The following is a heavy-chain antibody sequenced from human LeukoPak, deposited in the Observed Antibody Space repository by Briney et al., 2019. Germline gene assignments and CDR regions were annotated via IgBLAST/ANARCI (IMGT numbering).Heavy chain of an antibody. CDR1: GFTFSSYS. CDR3: ARVGALSSSWLLY. CDR2: ISSSSTTI. J-gene: IGHJ4*02. Sequence: PGGSLRLSCAASGFTFSSYSMMWVRQAPGKGLEWVSYISSSSTTIHYADSVKGRFTISRDNAKNSLYLQMNSLRAEDTAVYFCARVGALSSSWLLYWGQGTLVTVSS. V-gene: IGHV3-48*04. D-gene: IGHD6-13*01.